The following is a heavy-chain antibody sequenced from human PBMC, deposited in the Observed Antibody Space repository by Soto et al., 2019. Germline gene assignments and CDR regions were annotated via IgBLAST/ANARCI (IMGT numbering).Heavy chain of an antibody. V-gene: IGHV1-18*01. J-gene: IGHJ4*02. CDR3: ARLQAGSSLEWFDY. CDR1: GYTFTSYG. D-gene: IGHD3-3*01. Sequence: ASVKVSCKASGYTFTSYGISWVRQAPGQGLEWMGWISAYNGNTNYAQKFQGRVTMTRDTSTSTVYMELSSLRSEDTAVYYCARLQAGSSLEWFDYWGLGTLVTVSS. CDR2: ISAYNGNT.